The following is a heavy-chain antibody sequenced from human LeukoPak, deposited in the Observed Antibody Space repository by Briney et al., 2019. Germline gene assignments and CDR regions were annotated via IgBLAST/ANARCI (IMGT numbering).Heavy chain of an antibody. CDR2: INHSGST. D-gene: IGHD6-6*01. Sequence: PSETLSLTCAVSGGSISSNSYYWGWIRQPPGKGLEWIGEINHSGSTNYNPSLKSRVTISVDTYKNQFSLKLSSVTAADTAVYYCASSTSHPAGPRQFDPWGQGTLVTVSS. CDR1: GGSISSNSYY. CDR3: ASSTSHPAGPRQFDP. J-gene: IGHJ5*02. V-gene: IGHV4-39*07.